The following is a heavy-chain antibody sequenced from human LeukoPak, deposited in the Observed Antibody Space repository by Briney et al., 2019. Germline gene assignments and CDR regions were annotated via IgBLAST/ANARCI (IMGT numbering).Heavy chain of an antibody. CDR1: GVSISSSNSY. V-gene: IGHV4-39*07. D-gene: IGHD4-17*01. CDR2: IYYTGST. J-gene: IGHJ2*01. CDR3: ARVSNTVTKLRYWYFDV. Sequence: SETLSLTCTVSGVSISSSNSYWGWIRQPPGKGLEWIGSIYYTGSTHYNSSLKSRLTISVDTSKNQFSLRMKSMTAADTAVYYCARVSNTVTKLRYWYFDVWGRGTLVTVSS.